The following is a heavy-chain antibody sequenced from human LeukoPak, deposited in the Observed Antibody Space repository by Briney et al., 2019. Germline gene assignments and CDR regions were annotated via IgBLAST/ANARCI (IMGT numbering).Heavy chain of an antibody. J-gene: IGHJ4*02. CDR1: GFTFTTFA. D-gene: IGHD2-8*02. CDR2: IFPSVGEV. Sequence: VGSLRLSCAASGFTFTTFAMIWVRQPPGKGLEWVSSIFPSVGEVHYADSLRGRFTISRDNSKSTLSLQMNSLRAEDTAIYYCATYRQVLLHFEFWGQGTLVTVSS. CDR3: ATYRQVLLHFEF. V-gene: IGHV3-23*01.